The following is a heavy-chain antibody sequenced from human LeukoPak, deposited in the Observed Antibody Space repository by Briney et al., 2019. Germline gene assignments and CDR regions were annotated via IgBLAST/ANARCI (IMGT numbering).Heavy chain of an antibody. CDR1: GYTFTSIT. Sequence: ASVKVSCKASGYTFTSITINWVRQAPGQGLEWMGWISAYNGNTNYAQKLQGRVTMTTDTSTSTAYMELRSLRSDDTAVYYCARDLEQWREDDYYYYGMDVWGQGTTVTVSS. V-gene: IGHV1-18*01. CDR2: ISAYNGNT. D-gene: IGHD6-19*01. CDR3: ARDLEQWREDDYYYYGMDV. J-gene: IGHJ6*02.